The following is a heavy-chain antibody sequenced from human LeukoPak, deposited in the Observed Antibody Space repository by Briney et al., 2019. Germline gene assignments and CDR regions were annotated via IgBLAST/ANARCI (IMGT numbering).Heavy chain of an antibody. D-gene: IGHD4-17*01. CDR3: ARIPGGDYVGFDY. Sequence: KPSETLSLTCTVSGGSISSYYWSWIRQPPGKGLEWIGYIYYSGSTNYNPSLKSRVTISVDTSKNQFSLKLSSVTAADTAVYYSARIPGGDYVGFDYWGQGTLVTVSS. CDR1: GGSISSYY. J-gene: IGHJ4*02. CDR2: IYYSGST. V-gene: IGHV4-59*01.